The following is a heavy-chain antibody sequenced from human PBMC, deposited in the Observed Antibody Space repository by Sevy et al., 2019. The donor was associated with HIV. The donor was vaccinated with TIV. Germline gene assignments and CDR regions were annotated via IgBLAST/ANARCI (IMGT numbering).Heavy chain of an antibody. Sequence: SETLSLTCTVSGDSISSGGYYWSWIRQHPGKGLEWIGYIYYTGSTYYNPSLKSRVAISVDTSKNQFSLKLSSVTAADTAVYYCARGVTTVTTGGIWNYWGQGTLVTVSS. CDR1: GDSISSGGYY. V-gene: IGHV4-31*03. J-gene: IGHJ4*02. D-gene: IGHD4-17*01. CDR3: ARGVTTVTTGGIWNY. CDR2: IYYTGST.